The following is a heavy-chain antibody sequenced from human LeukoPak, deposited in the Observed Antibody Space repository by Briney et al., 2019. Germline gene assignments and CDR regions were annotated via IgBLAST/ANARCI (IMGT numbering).Heavy chain of an antibody. Sequence: PGGSLRLSCAASGFTFSSYAMHWVRQAPGKGLEWVAVISYDGSNKYYADSVKGRFTISRDNAKNSLYLQMNSLRAEDTAVYYCARDPGSHNSSGWYDYWGQGTLVTVSS. CDR1: GFTFSSYA. CDR3: ARDPGSHNSSGWYDY. D-gene: IGHD6-19*01. V-gene: IGHV3-30-3*01. CDR2: ISYDGSNK. J-gene: IGHJ4*02.